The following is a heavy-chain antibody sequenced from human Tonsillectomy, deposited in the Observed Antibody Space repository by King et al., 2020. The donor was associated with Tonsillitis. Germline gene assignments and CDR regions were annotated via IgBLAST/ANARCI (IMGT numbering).Heavy chain of an antibody. J-gene: IGHJ5*02. CDR1: GYTFTGYY. V-gene: IGHV1-2*02. D-gene: IGHD5-18*01. CDR2: INPNSGGT. Sequence: VQLVESGAEVKKPGASVKVSCKASGYTFTGYYIHWVRQAPGQGLEWMGWINPNSGGTNYAQKFQGRVTMTRDTSITTDYMELSRLRSDDTAVYYCARSGVRRGYSHPYNWFDPWGQGTLVTVSS. CDR3: ARSGVRRGYSHPYNWFDP.